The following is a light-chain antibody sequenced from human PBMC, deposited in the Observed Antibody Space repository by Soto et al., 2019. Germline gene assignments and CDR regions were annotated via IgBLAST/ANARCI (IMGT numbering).Light chain of an antibody. CDR1: SGHSSNA. CDR3: QTWGTDIVV. V-gene: IGLV4-69*01. CDR2: LNSDGSH. J-gene: IGLJ2*01. Sequence: QSVLTQSPSASASLGASVKITCTLSSGHSSNAIAWHQQQPEKGPRYLMRLNSDGSHSKGDGIPDRFSGSSSGAERYLTISSLQSEDEADYYCQTWGTDIVVFGGGTQLTVL.